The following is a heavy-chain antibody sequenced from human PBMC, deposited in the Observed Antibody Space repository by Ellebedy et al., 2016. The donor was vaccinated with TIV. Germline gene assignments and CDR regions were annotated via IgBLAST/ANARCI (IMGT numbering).Heavy chain of an antibody. CDR3: ARSLRDAKEV. D-gene: IGHD2-2*01. CDR2: ISTDGNTK. J-gene: IGHJ4*02. Sequence: PGGSLRLSCAASGFTFRSYVMHWVRQTPGKGLEWVAVISTDGNTKYYADSVKGRFTISRDNSRSTSYLQMDSLIRDDADVYYCARSLRDAKEVWGQGTQVTVS. V-gene: IGHV3-30*04. CDR1: GFTFRSYV.